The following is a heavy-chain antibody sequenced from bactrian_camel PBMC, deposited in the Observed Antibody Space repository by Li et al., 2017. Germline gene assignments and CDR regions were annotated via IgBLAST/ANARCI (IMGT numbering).Heavy chain of an antibody. CDR1: GDMSANSKFC. D-gene: IGHD6*01. V-gene: IGHV3S55*01. Sequence: VQLVESGGGSVQAGGSLTLSCAASGDMSANSKFCMGWFRQAPGKEREAVASIGSLGLARVVDSRFTISKDKDKNILFLQMSSLKPEDTAMYYCATAGSRGGGVCDLSPWVYDFGAGTQGTQVTVS. J-gene: IGHJ6*01. CDR3: ATAGSRGGGVCDLSPWVYDFGA. CDR2: IGSLGL.